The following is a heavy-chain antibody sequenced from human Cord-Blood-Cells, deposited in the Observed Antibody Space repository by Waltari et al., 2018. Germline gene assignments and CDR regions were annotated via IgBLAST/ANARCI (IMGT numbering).Heavy chain of an antibody. CDR1: GFTFSSYG. Sequence: QVQLVESGGGVVQPGGSLRLSCAASGFTFSSYGMHCVRQAPGKGLEWVAFIRYDGSNKYYADSVKGRFTISRDNSKNTLYLQMNSLRAEDTAVYYCAKGGETNYWYFDLWGRGTLVTVSS. V-gene: IGHV3-30*02. CDR2: IRYDGSNK. D-gene: IGHD3-16*01. J-gene: IGHJ2*01. CDR3: AKGGETNYWYFDL.